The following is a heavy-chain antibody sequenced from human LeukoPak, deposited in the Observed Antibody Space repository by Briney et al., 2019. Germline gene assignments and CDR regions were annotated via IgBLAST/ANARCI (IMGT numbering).Heavy chain of an antibody. D-gene: IGHD3-3*01. J-gene: IGHJ5*02. CDR1: GGSISSYY. CDR3: ASGRITIFGVPTSWFDP. V-gene: IGHV4-59*12. CDR2: IYYSGST. Sequence: PSETLSLTCTVSGGSISSYYWSWIRQPPGKGLEWIGYIYYSGSTHYNPSLKSRLTMSVDTSKNQFSLKLSSVTAADTAVYYCASGRITIFGVPTSWFDPWGQGTLVTVSS.